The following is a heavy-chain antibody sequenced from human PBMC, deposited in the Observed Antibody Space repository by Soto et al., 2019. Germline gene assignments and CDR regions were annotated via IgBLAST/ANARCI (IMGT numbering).Heavy chain of an antibody. CDR3: ARGRITIFGVASRNWFDP. Sequence: QLQLPESGPGLVKPSETLSLTCTVSGGSISSSSYYWGWIRQPPGKGLEWIGSIYYSGSTYYNPSLKSRVTISLDTSKTQFSLKLSSVTAADTAVYYCARGRITIFGVASRNWFDPWGQGTLVTVSS. V-gene: IGHV4-39*01. J-gene: IGHJ5*02. D-gene: IGHD3-3*01. CDR1: GGSISSSSYY. CDR2: IYYSGST.